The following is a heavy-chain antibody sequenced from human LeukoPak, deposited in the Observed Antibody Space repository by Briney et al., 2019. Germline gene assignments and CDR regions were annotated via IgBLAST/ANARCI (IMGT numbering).Heavy chain of an antibody. Sequence: GRSLRLSCAASGFTFDDYAMHWVRQAPGKGLEWVSGISWNSGSIGYADSVKGRFTISRDNAKNSLYLQMNSLRAEDTALYYCAKDMSSGSFDYWGQGTLVTVSS. CDR1: GFTFDDYA. CDR3: AKDMSSGSFDY. CDR2: ISWNSGSI. J-gene: IGHJ4*02. D-gene: IGHD6-19*01. V-gene: IGHV3-9*01.